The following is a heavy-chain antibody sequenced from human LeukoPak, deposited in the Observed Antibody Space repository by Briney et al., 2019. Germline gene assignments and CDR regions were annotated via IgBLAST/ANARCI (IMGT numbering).Heavy chain of an antibody. CDR2: ISDDGSKE. CDR1: GFTFSNYG. J-gene: IGHJ4*02. CDR3: GVTRTHRGGDFDY. D-gene: IGHD4-17*01. V-gene: IGHV3-30*03. Sequence: PGGSLRLSCAASGFTFSNYGMHWLRQAPGKGLEGVAAISDDGSKEYYAESGRGRFTVARDNSKNTLYLQGNSLRAEDTAVFYCGVTRTHRGGDFDYWGQGTLVSVSS.